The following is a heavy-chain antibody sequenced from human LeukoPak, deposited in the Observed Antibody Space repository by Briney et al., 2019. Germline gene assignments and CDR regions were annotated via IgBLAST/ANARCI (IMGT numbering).Heavy chain of an antibody. CDR1: GLIFSGYG. Sequence: GRSLRLSYAASGLIFSGYGMHWVRQAPGKGLEWVAVISYDGSNEYYADSVKGRFTISRDNSKNTLYLQMNSLRAEDTAVYYCAKVLASPPNTVVPAAISYYYYYGMDVWGQGTTVTVSS. V-gene: IGHV3-30*18. D-gene: IGHD2-2*01. CDR2: ISYDGSNE. J-gene: IGHJ6*02. CDR3: AKVLASPPNTVVPAAISYYYYYGMDV.